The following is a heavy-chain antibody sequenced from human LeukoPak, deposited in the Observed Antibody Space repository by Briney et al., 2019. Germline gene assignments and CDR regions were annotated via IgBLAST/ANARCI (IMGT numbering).Heavy chain of an antibody. J-gene: IGHJ4*02. V-gene: IGHV1-18*01. CDR3: ARDLYYDFWSGSRSFDY. CDR1: GYTFTSYG. D-gene: IGHD3-3*01. CDR2: ISAYNGNT. Sequence: ASVKVSCKASGYTFTSYGISWVRQAPGQGLERMGWISAYNGNTNYAQKLQGRVTMTTDTSTSTAYMELRSLRSDDTAVYYCARDLYYDFWSGSRSFDYWGQGTLVTVSS.